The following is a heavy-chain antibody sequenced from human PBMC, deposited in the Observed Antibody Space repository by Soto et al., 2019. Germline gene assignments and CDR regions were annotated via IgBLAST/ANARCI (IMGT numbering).Heavy chain of an antibody. CDR2: IYYSGST. CDR3: AVSSVSGSSSFDY. Sequence: QVQLQESGPGLVKPSQTLSLTCTVSGGSISSGGYYWSWIRQHPGKGLEWIGYIYYSGSTYYNPSLKSRVPISVDTSKNQFSLKLSSVTAAATAVYYCAVSSVSGSSSFDYWGQGTLVTVSS. J-gene: IGHJ4*02. D-gene: IGHD6-6*01. V-gene: IGHV4-31*03. CDR1: GGSISSGGYY.